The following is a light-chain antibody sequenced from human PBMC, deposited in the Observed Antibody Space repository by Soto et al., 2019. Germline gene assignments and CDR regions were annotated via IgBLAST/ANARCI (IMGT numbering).Light chain of an antibody. Sequence: DIQMTQSPSTLSASVRDRVTITCRASQSLSTRLAWYQQKPGKAPKLLIYDASNLERGVPSRFSGSGSGTEFTLTISSLQPDDFATYYCQQYDDLPWTFGQGTKVEI. CDR3: QQYDDLPWT. CDR1: QSLSTR. J-gene: IGKJ1*01. CDR2: DAS. V-gene: IGKV1-5*01.